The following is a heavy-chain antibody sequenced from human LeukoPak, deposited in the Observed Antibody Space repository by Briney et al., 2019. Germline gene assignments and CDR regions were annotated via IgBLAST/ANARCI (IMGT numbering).Heavy chain of an antibody. CDR3: AIAQSWDELFDS. Sequence: GGSLTPSCAASGIAVTGNYMSWVRQPPGKGLEWVSFISINTDTFYADSVRGRFTISRDSSKNTLFLQMNSLRDEDSAVYYCAIAQSWDELFDSWGQGTLVTVSS. J-gene: IGHJ4*02. V-gene: IGHV3-53*01. D-gene: IGHD1-26*01. CDR2: ISINTDT. CDR1: GIAVTGNY.